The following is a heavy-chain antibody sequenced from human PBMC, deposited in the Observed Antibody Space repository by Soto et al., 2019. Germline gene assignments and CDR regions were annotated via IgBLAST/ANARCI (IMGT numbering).Heavy chain of an antibody. CDR1: GGSITSYY. V-gene: IGHV4-59*01. Sequence: SETLSLTCTVPGGSITSYYWTWIRQPPGQGLEWIGYISDIGSTSYNPSLTSRVTMLVDTSKKQFSLKLSSVTEADSAVYFCARSIPDSRGGGMDVWGQGATVTVSS. J-gene: IGHJ6*02. CDR3: ARSIPDSRGGGMDV. D-gene: IGHD3-10*01. CDR2: ISDIGST.